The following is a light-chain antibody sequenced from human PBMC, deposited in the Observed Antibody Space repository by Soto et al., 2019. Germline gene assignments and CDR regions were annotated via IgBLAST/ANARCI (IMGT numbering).Light chain of an antibody. CDR3: QQYGSSPQT. Sequence: EIVLTQSPGTLSLSPGERATLSCRASQSIPYNYLAWYQQRPGQAPRLLVSSASHRPAGIPDRFGGSGSGTDFTLIISGLEPEDFAVYYCQQYGSSPQTFGQGTTVEIK. CDR2: SAS. J-gene: IGKJ1*01. V-gene: IGKV3-20*01. CDR1: QSIPYNY.